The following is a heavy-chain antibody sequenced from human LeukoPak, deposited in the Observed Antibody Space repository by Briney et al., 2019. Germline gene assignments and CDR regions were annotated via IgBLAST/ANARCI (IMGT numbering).Heavy chain of an antibody. Sequence: ASVKVSCKASGYTFTSYGISWVRQAPGQGLEWMGWISAYNGNTNYAQKLQGRVTMTTDTSTSTAYMELRSLRSDDTAVYYCARTGYCSSTSCYYYYYYMDVWGKGTTVTVS. J-gene: IGHJ6*03. CDR3: ARTGYCSSTSCYYYYYYMDV. V-gene: IGHV1-18*01. CDR2: ISAYNGNT. CDR1: GYTFTSYG. D-gene: IGHD2-2*01.